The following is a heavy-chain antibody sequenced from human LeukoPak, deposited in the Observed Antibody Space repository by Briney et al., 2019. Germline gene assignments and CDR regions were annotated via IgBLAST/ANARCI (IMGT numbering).Heavy chain of an antibody. CDR3: AQVVPAGGNWFDP. Sequence: SETLFLTCAVYGGSFSGYYWSWIRQPPGKGLEWIGEINHSGSTNYNPSLKSRVTISVDTSKNQFSLKLSSVTAADTAVYYCAQVVPAGGNWFDPWGQGTLVTVSS. CDR2: INHSGST. V-gene: IGHV4-34*01. CDR1: GGSFSGYY. D-gene: IGHD2-2*01. J-gene: IGHJ5*02.